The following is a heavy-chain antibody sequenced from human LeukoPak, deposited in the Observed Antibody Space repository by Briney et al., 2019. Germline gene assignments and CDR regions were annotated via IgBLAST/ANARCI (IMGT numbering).Heavy chain of an antibody. CDR3: ARLRIQQYYFDY. J-gene: IGHJ4*02. V-gene: IGHV4-30-4*08. D-gene: IGHD5-18*01. Sequence: SSQTLSLTCTVSGGSISSGDYYWSWIRQPPGKGLEWIGYIYYSGSTYYNPSLKSRVTISVDTSKNQFSLKLSSVTAADTAVYYCARLRIQQYYFDYWGQGTLVTVSS. CDR2: IYYSGST. CDR1: GGSISSGDYY.